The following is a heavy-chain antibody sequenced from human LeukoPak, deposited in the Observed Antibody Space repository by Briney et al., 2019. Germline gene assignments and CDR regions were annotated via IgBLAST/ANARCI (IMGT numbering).Heavy chain of an antibody. V-gene: IGHV4-34*01. Sequence: SETLSLTCAVYGGSFSGYYWSWIRQPPGKGLEWIGEINHSGSTNYNPSLRSRVTISVDTSKNQFSLKLSSVTAADTAVHYCASAMIVVAPYYFDYWGQGTLVTVSS. CDR2: INHSGST. CDR1: GGSFSGYY. CDR3: ASAMIVVAPYYFDY. J-gene: IGHJ4*02. D-gene: IGHD3-22*01.